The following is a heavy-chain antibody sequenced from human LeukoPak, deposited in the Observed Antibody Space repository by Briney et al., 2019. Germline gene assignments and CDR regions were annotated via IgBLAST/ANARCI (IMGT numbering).Heavy chain of an antibody. Sequence: SETLSLTCTVSGYSISSGHYWGWIRQPPGKGLEWIGEINHSGSTNYNPSLKSRVTISVDTSKNQFSLKLSSVTAADTAVYYCARAQYYYYYYMDVWGKGTTVTVSS. CDR3: ARAQYYYYYYMDV. CDR1: GYSISSGHY. J-gene: IGHJ6*03. V-gene: IGHV4-38-2*02. CDR2: INHSGST.